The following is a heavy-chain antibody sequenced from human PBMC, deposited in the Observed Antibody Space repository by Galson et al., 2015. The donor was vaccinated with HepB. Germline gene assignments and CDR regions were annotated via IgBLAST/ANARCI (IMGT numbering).Heavy chain of an antibody. CDR1: GLTFSSSA. CDR3: AATTETRGSAYNYYYTMDV. V-gene: IGHV1-58*01. CDR2: IVVGDGYT. J-gene: IGHJ6*02. D-gene: IGHD1-26*01. Sequence: SVKVSCKASGLTFSSSAVQWVRQARGQRLEWIGWIVVGDGYTNYAQRFQERVTLTRDMYTRTAYMELSSLRSEDTAVYYCAATTETRGSAYNYYYTMDVWGQGTTVTVSS.